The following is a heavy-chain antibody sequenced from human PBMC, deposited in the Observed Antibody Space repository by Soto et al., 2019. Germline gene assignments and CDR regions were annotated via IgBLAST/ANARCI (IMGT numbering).Heavy chain of an antibody. D-gene: IGHD3-3*01. CDR2: LSYDGNTK. CDR1: GFTFSAYA. Sequence: GGSLRLSYAASGFTFSAYAMHYVRQAPGKGLQWVAFLSYDGNTKHYADSVTRRFTISKDNSKNTLYLQMNSLSLDDTAEYFCARYNGEYIYAVGGYWGRVTLFTV. J-gene: IGHJ4*02. CDR3: ARYNGEYIYAVGGY. V-gene: IGHV3-30*01.